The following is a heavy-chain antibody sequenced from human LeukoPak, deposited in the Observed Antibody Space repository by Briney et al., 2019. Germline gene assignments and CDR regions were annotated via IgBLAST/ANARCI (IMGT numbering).Heavy chain of an antibody. V-gene: IGHV1-2*02. CDR3: ARETCYYDSSGYYLDY. J-gene: IGHJ4*02. CDR1: GYTFTGYY. CDR2: INPNSGGT. D-gene: IGHD3-22*01. Sequence: ASVKVSCKASGYTFTGYYMHWVRQAPGQGLEWMGWINPNSGGTNYAQKFQGRVTMTRDTSISTAYMELSRLRSDDTAVYYCARETCYYDSSGYYLDYWGQGTLVTVSP.